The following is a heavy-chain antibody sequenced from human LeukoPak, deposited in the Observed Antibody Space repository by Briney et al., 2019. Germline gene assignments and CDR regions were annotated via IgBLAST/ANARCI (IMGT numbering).Heavy chain of an antibody. D-gene: IGHD1-26*01. J-gene: IGHJ3*02. Sequence: PSETLSPTSTVSGGSISSYYWSWIRQTPGKGLEWIGNIYYSGSTNYNTSLKSRVTISVDTSKNQSSLKVSSVTAADTAVYYCARDRWELRSSAFGIWG. CDR3: ARDRWELRSSAFGI. CDR1: GGSISSYY. CDR2: IYYSGST. V-gene: IGHV4-59*01.